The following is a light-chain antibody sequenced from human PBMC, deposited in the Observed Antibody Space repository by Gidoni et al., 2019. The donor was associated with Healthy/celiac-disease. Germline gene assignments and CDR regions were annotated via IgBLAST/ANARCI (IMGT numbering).Light chain of an antibody. CDR3: QQRSNWYT. Sequence: EIVLKQSPAPLSLSPGERATLSCRASQSVSSYVAWYQQKPGQAPRLLIYDASNRATGIPARFSGSGSGTDFTLIISSLEPEDFAVYYCQQRSNWYTFGQGTKLEIK. J-gene: IGKJ2*01. V-gene: IGKV3-11*01. CDR1: QSVSSY. CDR2: DAS.